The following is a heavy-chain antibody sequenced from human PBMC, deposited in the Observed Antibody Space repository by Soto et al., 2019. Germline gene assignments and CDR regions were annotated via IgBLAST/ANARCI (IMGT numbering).Heavy chain of an antibody. CDR1: GYSISSGYY. J-gene: IGHJ4*02. V-gene: IGHV4-38-2*01. Sequence: SETLSLTCAVSGYSISSGYYWGWIRQPPGKGLEWIGSIYHSGSTYYNPSLKSRVTISVDTSKNQFSLKLSSVTAADTAVYYCARKGDDVLRFLEWLSDGGRYFDYWGQGTLVTVSS. CDR3: ARKGDDVLRFLEWLSDGGRYFDY. D-gene: IGHD3-3*01. CDR2: IYHSGST.